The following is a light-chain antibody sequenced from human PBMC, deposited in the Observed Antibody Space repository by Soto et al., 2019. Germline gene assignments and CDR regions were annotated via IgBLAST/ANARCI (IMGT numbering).Light chain of an antibody. CDR2: GAS. J-gene: IGKJ4*01. Sequence: EIALTQSPDTLSVSPGERATLSCRTSQSVSRDLAWYQQKPGQAPRLLIYGASTRATGIPARFSGSGSGTEFTLTISSLQSEDFAVYYCQEYIKWPRITFGGGTKVDIK. CDR3: QEYIKWPRIT. CDR1: QSVSRD. V-gene: IGKV3-15*01.